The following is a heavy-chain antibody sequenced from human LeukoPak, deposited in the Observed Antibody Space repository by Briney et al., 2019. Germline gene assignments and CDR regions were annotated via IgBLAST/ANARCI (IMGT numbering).Heavy chain of an antibody. D-gene: IGHD3-16*01. CDR2: MKEDRSDE. V-gene: IGHV3-7*03. Sequence: GGSLRLSCVASGFSFSDTTMRWVRQAAGQGLEWVARMKEDRSDENYLDSVKDRFTNSRDNARNSLHLQMKSLRAEDTAVYFCAKGGAGGGYFPTWGQGILVIVSS. J-gene: IGHJ1*01. CDR3: AKGGAGGGYFPT. CDR1: GFSFSDTT.